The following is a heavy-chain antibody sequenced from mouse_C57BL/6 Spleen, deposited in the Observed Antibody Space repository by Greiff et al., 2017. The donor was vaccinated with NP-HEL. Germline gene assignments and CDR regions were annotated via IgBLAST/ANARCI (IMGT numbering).Heavy chain of an antibody. CDR3: ASMRGGSSRYFDV. CDR2: IYPGDGDT. Sequence: QVQLQQPGPELVKPGASVKISCKASGYAFSSSWMNWVKQRPGKGLEWIGRIYPGDGDTNYNGKFKGKATLTADKSSSTAYMPLSSLTSEDSAVYFCASMRGGSSRYFDVWGTGTTVTVSS. CDR1: GYAFSSSW. J-gene: IGHJ1*03. V-gene: IGHV1-82*01. D-gene: IGHD1-1*01.